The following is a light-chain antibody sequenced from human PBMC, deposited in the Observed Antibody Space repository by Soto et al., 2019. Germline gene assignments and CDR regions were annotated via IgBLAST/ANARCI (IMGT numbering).Light chain of an antibody. J-gene: IGKJ2*01. Sequence: EIVLTQSPGTLSLSPGDRATLSCRASQSISNNYLAWYQQKPGRAPRLLIYDASSRATAIPDRFSGSGSGTDFTLTISRLEPEDFAVYSCHQYGSSLPYTFGQGTNLEIK. V-gene: IGKV3-20*01. CDR2: DAS. CDR3: HQYGSSLPYT. CDR1: QSISNNY.